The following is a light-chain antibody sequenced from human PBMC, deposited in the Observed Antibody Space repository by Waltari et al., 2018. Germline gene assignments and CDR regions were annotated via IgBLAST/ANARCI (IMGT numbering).Light chain of an antibody. V-gene: IGKV3-20*01. CDR1: QSVGTS. J-gene: IGKJ1*01. CDR2: GTF. CDR3: QHYVRLPAT. Sequence: EIVLTQSPGTLSLSPGERATLSCRASQSVGTSLAWYQQKRGQAPRVLIYGTFSRATGIPDRFSGSGSGTDLSLTISRLEPEDYAVYYCQHYVRLPATFGQGTKVEIK.